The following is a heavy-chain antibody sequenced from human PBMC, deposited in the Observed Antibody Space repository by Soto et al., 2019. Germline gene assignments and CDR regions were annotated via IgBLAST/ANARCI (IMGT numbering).Heavy chain of an antibody. Sequence: ASVKVSCKASGYTFTGYYMHWVRQAPGQGLELMGWINPNSGGTNYAQKFQGRVTMTRDTSISTAYMEPSRLRSDDTAVYYCARGGYSYVPGFYYGMDVWGQGTTVTVSS. CDR3: ARGGYSYVPGFYYGMDV. J-gene: IGHJ6*02. V-gene: IGHV1-2*02. CDR1: GYTFTGYY. D-gene: IGHD5-18*01. CDR2: INPNSGGT.